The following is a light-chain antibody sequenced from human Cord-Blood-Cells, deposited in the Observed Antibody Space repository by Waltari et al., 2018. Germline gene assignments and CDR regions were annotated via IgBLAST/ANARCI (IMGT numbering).Light chain of an antibody. CDR1: SSDVGGYNY. Sequence: QSALTQPASVSGSPGQSITISCTGTSSDVGGYNYVSRYQQHPGKAPKLMIYDVSNRPPAVSNLFSGSKSSNTATLTISGRQAEEEADYYCSSYTSSSTLVFGGGTKLTVL. CDR3: SSYTSSSTLV. V-gene: IGLV2-14*01. CDR2: DVS. J-gene: IGLJ3*02.